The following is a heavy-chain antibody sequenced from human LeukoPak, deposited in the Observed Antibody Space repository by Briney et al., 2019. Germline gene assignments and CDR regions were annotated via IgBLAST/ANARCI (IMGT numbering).Heavy chain of an antibody. CDR2: IYNSGST. J-gene: IGHJ4*02. Sequence: SETLSLTCTVSGGSISSGAYYWSRIRQHPGKGLEWIGYIYNSGSTYYNPSLKSRVTISVDTSKNQFSLKLSSVTAADTAVYYFARGVSCGSGGCHYYFDYWGQGTLVTVYS. V-gene: IGHV4-31*03. CDR3: ARGVSCGSGGCHYYFDY. D-gene: IGHD2-15*01. CDR1: GGSISSGAYY.